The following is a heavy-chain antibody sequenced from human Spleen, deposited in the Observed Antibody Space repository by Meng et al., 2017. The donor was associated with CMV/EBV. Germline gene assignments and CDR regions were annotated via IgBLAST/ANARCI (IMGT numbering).Heavy chain of an antibody. V-gene: IGHV3-15*01. CDR2: IKSKTDGGTT. CDR3: STGLISSWYLNAFDI. CDR1: LTFTKAW. D-gene: IGHD6-13*01. Sequence: LTFTKAWMSWVRQAAGKGLEWVGRIKSKTDGGTTDYAAPVKGRFTISRDDSKNTLYLQMNSLKTEDTAVYYCSTGLISSWYLNAFDIWGQGTMVTVSS. J-gene: IGHJ3*02.